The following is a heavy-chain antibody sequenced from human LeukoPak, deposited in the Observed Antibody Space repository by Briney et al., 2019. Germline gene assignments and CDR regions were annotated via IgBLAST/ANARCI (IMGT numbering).Heavy chain of an antibody. Sequence: PGGSLRLSCAASGFTFSSYAMSWVRQAPGEGLEWVSAISGSGGSTYYADSVKGRFTISRDNAKNTLYLQMNSLRAEDTAVYYCARDQVYCSGGYCYFDYWGQGTLVTVSS. CDR1: GFTFSSYA. D-gene: IGHD2-15*01. J-gene: IGHJ4*02. V-gene: IGHV3-23*01. CDR3: ARDQVYCSGGYCYFDY. CDR2: ISGSGGST.